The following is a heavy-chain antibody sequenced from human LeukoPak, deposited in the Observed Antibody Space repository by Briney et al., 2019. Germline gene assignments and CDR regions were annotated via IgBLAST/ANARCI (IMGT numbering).Heavy chain of an antibody. CDR1: GYTFTGYY. D-gene: IGHD4-17*01. Sequence: ASVKVSCKASGYTFTGYYMHLVRQAPGQGLEWMGRINPNSGGTNYAQEFQGRVTMTRDTSISTAYMELSRLRSDDTAVYYCARGDYGDYAFDPWGQGTLVTVSS. CDR2: INPNSGGT. CDR3: ARGDYGDYAFDP. V-gene: IGHV1-2*06. J-gene: IGHJ5*02.